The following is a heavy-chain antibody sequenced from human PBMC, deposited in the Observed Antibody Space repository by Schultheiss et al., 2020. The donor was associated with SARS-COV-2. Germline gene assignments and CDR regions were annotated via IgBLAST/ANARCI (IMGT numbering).Heavy chain of an antibody. CDR1: GFPFSIYW. D-gene: IGHD2-21*01. V-gene: IGHV3-7*04. Sequence: GGSLRLSCAASGFPFSIYWMSWVRQAPGKGLEWVANIKQDGSAKYYVDSVKGRFTISKDNANNTLYLHMNSLKAEDAAVYYCARWGHISGDELASSDYWGQGTLVTVSS. J-gene: IGHJ4*02. CDR3: ARWGHISGDELASSDY. CDR2: IKQDGSAK.